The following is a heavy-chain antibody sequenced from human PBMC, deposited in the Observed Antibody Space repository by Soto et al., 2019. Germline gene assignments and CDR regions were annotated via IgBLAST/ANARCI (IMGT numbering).Heavy chain of an antibody. J-gene: IGHJ4*02. V-gene: IGHV3-23*01. CDR1: GFTFSSYA. CDR2: ISGSGGST. Sequence: EVQLLESGGGLVQPGGSLRLSCAASGFTFSSYAMSWVRQAPGKWLEWVSAISGSGGSTYYADSVKGRFTISRDNSKNTLYLQMNSLRAEDTAVYYCAKNVYYYGSGSGVYWGQGTLVTVSS. D-gene: IGHD3-10*01. CDR3: AKNVYYYGSGSGVY.